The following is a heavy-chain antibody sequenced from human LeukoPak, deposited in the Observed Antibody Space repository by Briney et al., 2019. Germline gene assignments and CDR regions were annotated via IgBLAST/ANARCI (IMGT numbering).Heavy chain of an antibody. CDR2: INSDGSA. CDR3: ARRERLGYSYGRGTLDI. J-gene: IGHJ3*02. V-gene: IGHV3-66*01. Sequence: GGSLRLSCAASGFTFSSYSMNWVRQAAGKGLEWVSLINSDGSAYYADSVKGRFTTFRDNFKNTLFLQMNSLRAEDTALYYCARRERLGYSYGRGTLDIWGQGTMVTVSS. CDR1: GFTFSSYS. D-gene: IGHD5-18*01.